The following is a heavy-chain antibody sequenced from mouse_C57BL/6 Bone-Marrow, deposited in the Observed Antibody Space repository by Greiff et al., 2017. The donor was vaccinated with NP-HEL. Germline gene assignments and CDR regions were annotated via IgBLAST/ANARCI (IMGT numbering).Heavy chain of an antibody. J-gene: IGHJ2*01. CDR2: IDPSDSET. CDR1: GYTFTSYW. V-gene: IGHV1-52*01. Sequence: QVHVKQPGAELVRPGSSVKLSCKASGYTFTSYWMHWVKQRPIQGLEWIGNIDPSDSETHYNQKFKDKATLTVDKSSSTAYMQLSSLTSEDSAVYYCARGVVATEDYWGQGTTLTVSS. CDR3: ARGVVATEDY. D-gene: IGHD1-1*01.